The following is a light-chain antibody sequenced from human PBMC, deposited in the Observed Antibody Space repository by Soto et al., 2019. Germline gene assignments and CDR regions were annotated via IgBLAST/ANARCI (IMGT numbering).Light chain of an antibody. CDR3: CSYAGSSTFLYV. CDR1: SSDIGSYNL. CDR2: EVS. J-gene: IGLJ1*01. Sequence: SALTQPSSVSGSPGQSITISCTGTSSDIGSYNLVSWYQKHPGKAPKIMIYEVSKRPSGVSNLFSGSKSGNTASLTISGLQAEDEADYYCCSYAGSSTFLYVFGTGTKVTVL. V-gene: IGLV2-23*02.